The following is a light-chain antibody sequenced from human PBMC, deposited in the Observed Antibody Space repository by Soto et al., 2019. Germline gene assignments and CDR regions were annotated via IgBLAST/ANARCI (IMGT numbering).Light chain of an antibody. CDR2: DAS. CDR3: QHRTNWPPAIS. V-gene: IGKV3-11*01. J-gene: IGKJ1*01. CDR1: RSVSPS. Sequence: EIVLTQSPATLSLSPLEIATLSSKATRSVSPSLARYQLKPGQAPRLLIYDASNRATDLPSRFSGSGSGTDFTLTIRGLEPEDFAVYYCQHRTNWPPAISFGQGTKV.